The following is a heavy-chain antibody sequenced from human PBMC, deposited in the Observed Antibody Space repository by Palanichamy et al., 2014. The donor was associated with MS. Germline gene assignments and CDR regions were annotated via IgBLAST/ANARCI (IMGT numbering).Heavy chain of an antibody. D-gene: IGHD6-6*01. J-gene: IGHJ4*02. CDR2: ISGSGGST. CDR3: AKERRPEQLVFDC. CDR1: IHLSSYA. Sequence: EVQLLESGGGLVQAWGVPETLLCSLWIHLSSYAMSWVRQAPGKGLEWVSAISGSGGSTYYADSVKGRSTISRDNSKNTLYLQMNSLRAEDTAVYYCAKERRPEQLVFDCWGQGTLVTVSS. V-gene: IGHV3-23*01.